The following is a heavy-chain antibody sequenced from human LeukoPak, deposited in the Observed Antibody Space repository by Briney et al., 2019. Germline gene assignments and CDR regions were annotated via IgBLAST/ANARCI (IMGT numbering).Heavy chain of an antibody. CDR1: GFTFSSYS. V-gene: IGHV3-30*02. D-gene: IGHD3-9*01. Sequence: GGSLRLSCAASGFTFSSYSMNWVRQAPGKGLEWVAFIRYDGSNKYYADSVKGRFTISRDSSKNTLFLQMNSLRAEDTAVYYCAKGRYYNILTGYYVRRGLDYWGQGTLVTVSS. CDR2: IRYDGSNK. J-gene: IGHJ4*02. CDR3: AKGRYYNILTGYYVRRGLDY.